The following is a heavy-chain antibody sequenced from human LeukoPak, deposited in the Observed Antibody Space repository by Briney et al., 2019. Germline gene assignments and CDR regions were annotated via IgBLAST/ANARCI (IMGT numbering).Heavy chain of an antibody. Sequence: SETLSLTCSVSGDSISTTDYYWGWIRQPPEKGLEWIGSIYYAGSSFYRPSLRSRVTISVDTSKNQFSLTLRSVTATDTAIYYCAKHSMAGTKWGQGTLVTVSS. V-gene: IGHV4-39*01. J-gene: IGHJ4*02. CDR2: IYYAGSS. CDR1: GDSISTTDYY. CDR3: AKHSMAGTK. D-gene: IGHD6-19*01.